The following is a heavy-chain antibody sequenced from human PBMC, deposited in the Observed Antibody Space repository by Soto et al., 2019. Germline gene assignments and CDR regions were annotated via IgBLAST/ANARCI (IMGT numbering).Heavy chain of an antibody. CDR3: ARASYASGPYYFDC. Sequence: QPGGSLRLSCAASGFTFSNYWMTWVRQAPGKGLEWVANIKQDGSEKYYVDSVKGRFTISRDNARNSLFLQLNSLRAEDTAVYYCARASYASGPYYFDCWGPGTLVTVSS. CDR2: IKQDGSEK. J-gene: IGHJ4*02. CDR1: GFTFSNYW. V-gene: IGHV3-7*01. D-gene: IGHD2-2*01.